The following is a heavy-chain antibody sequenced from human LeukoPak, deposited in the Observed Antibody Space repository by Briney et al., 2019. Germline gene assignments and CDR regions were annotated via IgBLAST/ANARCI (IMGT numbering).Heavy chain of an antibody. CDR2: IYHSGIT. CDR3: ARLAVVDETIGGFDN. J-gene: IGHJ4*02. CDR1: GGSISSRNW. V-gene: IGHV4-4*02. D-gene: IGHD2-15*01. Sequence: SGTLCLTCGVSGGSISSRNWWSWVRQPPGKGLEWIGEIYHSGITNYNPSLKSRVTISVDKSKNQFSLKLTSVTAADTAVYYCARLAVVDETIGGFDNWGQGALVPVSS.